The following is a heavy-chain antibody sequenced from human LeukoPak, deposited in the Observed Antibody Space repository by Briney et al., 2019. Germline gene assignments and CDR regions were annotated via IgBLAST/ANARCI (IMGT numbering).Heavy chain of an antibody. J-gene: IGHJ5*02. CDR1: GDSVSSNDAS. CDR2: TFYRSKWYY. Sequence: SQTLSLTCAISGDSVSSNDASWNWIRQSPSRGLEWLGRTFYRSKWYYDYEASLKSRITINPDTSKNQFSLQLNSVTPEDTAMYYCAREVAMIRGVKNWFDRWGQGTLVTVSS. CDR3: AREVAMIRGVKNWFDR. D-gene: IGHD3-10*01. V-gene: IGHV6-1*01.